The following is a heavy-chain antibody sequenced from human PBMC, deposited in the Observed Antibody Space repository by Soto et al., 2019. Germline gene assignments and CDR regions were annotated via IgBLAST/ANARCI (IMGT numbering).Heavy chain of an antibody. CDR3: ARETHPMVRGVISY. CDR2: INAGNGNT. J-gene: IGHJ4*02. Sequence: GASVKVSCKASGYTFTSYAMHWVRQAPGQGLEWMGWINAGNGNTKYSQKFQGRVAITRDTSASTAYMELSSLRSEDTAVYYCARETHPMVRGVISYWGQGTLVTVSS. V-gene: IGHV1-3*01. D-gene: IGHD3-10*01. CDR1: GYTFTSYA.